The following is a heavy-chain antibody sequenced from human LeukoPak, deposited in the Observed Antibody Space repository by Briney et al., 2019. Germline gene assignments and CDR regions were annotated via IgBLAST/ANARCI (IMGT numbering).Heavy chain of an antibody. CDR1: GFTFSSSA. CDR2: ISNNGGYT. CDR3: AKGMWIQLWSPFDY. Sequence: GGSLRLSCAASGFTFSSSAMSWVRQAPGKGLEWVSAISNNGGYTYYADSVQGRFTISRDNSKNTLYLQMNTLRAEDTAVYYCAKGMWIQLWSPFDYWGQGTLVTVSS. V-gene: IGHV3-23*01. D-gene: IGHD5-18*01. J-gene: IGHJ4*02.